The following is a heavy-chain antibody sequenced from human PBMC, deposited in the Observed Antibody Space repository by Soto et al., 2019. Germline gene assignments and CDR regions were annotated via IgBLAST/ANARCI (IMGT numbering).Heavy chain of an antibody. CDR1: GFTFSYYW. Sequence: EVQLLESGGGLVQPGESLRLSCAASGFTFSYYWMHWVRQAPGMGLVWVSRIHNDGSSTTYADSVKGRFTISRDNARNTLYLQMNSLRAEDTAVYYCARGDRGAFDLWGQGTVVTVSS. V-gene: IGHV3-74*01. CDR2: IHNDGSST. D-gene: IGHD1-26*01. J-gene: IGHJ3*01. CDR3: ARGDRGAFDL.